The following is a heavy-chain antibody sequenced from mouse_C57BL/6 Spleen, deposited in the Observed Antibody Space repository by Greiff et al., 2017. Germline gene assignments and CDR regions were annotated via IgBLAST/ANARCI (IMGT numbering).Heavy chain of an antibody. CDR1: GYTFTSYG. CDR2: IYPRSGNT. V-gene: IGHV1-81*01. J-gene: IGHJ2*01. CDR3: AREDRYYFDY. Sequence: QVHVKQSGAELARPGASVKLSCKASGYTFTSYGISWVKQRTGQGLEWIGEIYPRSGNTYYNEKFKGKATLTADKSSSTAYMELRSLTSEDSAVYFCAREDRYYFDYWGQGTTLTVSS.